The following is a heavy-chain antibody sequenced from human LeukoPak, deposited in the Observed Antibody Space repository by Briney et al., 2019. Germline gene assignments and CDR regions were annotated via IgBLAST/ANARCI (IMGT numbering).Heavy chain of an antibody. Sequence: ASVKVSCKASGGTFSSYTISWVRQAPGQGLEWMGRIIPILGIANYAQKFQGRVTITADKSTNTAYMELSSLRSDDTAVYYCARGDSSGYLTPSFDYWGQGTLVTVSS. CDR2: IIPILGIA. CDR1: GGTFSSYT. D-gene: IGHD3-22*01. J-gene: IGHJ4*02. V-gene: IGHV1-69*02. CDR3: ARGDSSGYLTPSFDY.